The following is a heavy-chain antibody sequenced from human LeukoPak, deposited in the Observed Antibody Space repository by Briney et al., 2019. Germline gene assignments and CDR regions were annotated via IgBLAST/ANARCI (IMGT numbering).Heavy chain of an antibody. D-gene: IGHD6-13*01. CDR2: IKQDGSEK. CDR1: GFTLSSYW. J-gene: IGHJ4*02. Sequence: GGSLRLSCAASGFTLSSYWMSWVRQAPGKGLEWVANIKQDGSEKNYVDSVKGRFTISRDNAKNSLYLQMSSLRAEDTAVYYCARDLGSSSWYSGYWGQGALVTVSS. CDR3: ARDLGSSSWYSGY. V-gene: IGHV3-7*01.